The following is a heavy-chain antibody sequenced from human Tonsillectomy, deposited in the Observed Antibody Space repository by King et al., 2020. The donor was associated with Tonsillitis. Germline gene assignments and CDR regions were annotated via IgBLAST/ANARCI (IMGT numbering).Heavy chain of an antibody. J-gene: IGHJ5*02. D-gene: IGHD3-10*01. V-gene: IGHV5-10-1*03. CDR2: IDPSDSYT. CDR3: ARNTGDYYYGSGSYYSNWFDP. Sequence: QLVQSGAEVKKPGESLRISCKGSGYSFTSYWISWVRQMPGKGLEWMGRIDPSDSYTNYSPSFQGPVTITADKSISTAYLQWSSLKASDTAMYYCARNTGDYYYGSGSYYSNWFDPWGQGTLVTVSS. CDR1: GYSFTSYW.